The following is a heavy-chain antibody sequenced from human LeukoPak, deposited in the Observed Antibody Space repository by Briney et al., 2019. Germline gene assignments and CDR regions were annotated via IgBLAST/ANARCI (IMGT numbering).Heavy chain of an antibody. CDR2: IIPIFGTA. V-gene: IGHV1-69*13. Sequence: GASVKVSCKASGGTFSSYAISWVRQAPGQGLEWMGGIIPIFGTANYAQKFQGRVTITADESTSTAYMELSSLRSEDTAVYYCARGRPYCTNGVCYNPRFDYWGQGTLVTVSS. J-gene: IGHJ4*02. CDR3: ARGRPYCTNGVCYNPRFDY. CDR1: GGTFSSYA. D-gene: IGHD2-8*01.